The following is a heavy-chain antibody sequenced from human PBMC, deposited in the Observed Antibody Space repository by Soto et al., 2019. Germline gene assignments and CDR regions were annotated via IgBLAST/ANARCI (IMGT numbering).Heavy chain of an antibody. CDR3: AKVSSSWYAGFFDL. D-gene: IGHD6-13*01. CDR1: GFTFSSHA. J-gene: IGHJ4*02. V-gene: IGHV3-23*01. Sequence: GGSLRLSCTASGFTFSSHAMTWVRQAPGEGLEWVSGLSDSGDSIYYADSVKGRFTIYRDNSMNTLYLQMNTLRVEDTAVYYCAKVSSSWYAGFFDLWGQGTLVTVSS. CDR2: LSDSGDSI.